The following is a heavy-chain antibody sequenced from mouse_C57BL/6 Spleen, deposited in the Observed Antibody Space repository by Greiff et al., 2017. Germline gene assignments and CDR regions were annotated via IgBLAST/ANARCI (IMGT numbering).Heavy chain of an antibody. V-gene: IGHV1-64*01. CDR3: ARDDGSSHWYFDV. CDR1: GYTFTSYW. J-gene: IGHJ1*03. Sequence: QVQLQQSGPELVKPGASVKISCKASGYTFTSYWMHWVKQRPGQGLEWIGMIHPNSGSTNYNEKFKSKATLTVDKSSSTAYMQLSSLTSEASAVYSFARDDGSSHWYFDVWGTGTTVTVSS. CDR2: IHPNSGST. D-gene: IGHD1-1*01.